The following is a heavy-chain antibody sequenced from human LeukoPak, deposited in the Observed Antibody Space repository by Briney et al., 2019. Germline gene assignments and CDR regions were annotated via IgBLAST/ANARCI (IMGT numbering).Heavy chain of an antibody. V-gene: IGHV6-1*01. Sequence: SQTLSLTCAISGDSVSSNSVTWNWIRQSPSRGLEWLGRTYYRSTWYNDYAVSVRGRITVNPDTSKNQFSLHLNSVTAADTAVYYCARGREWEPKVFDYWGQGTLVTVSS. CDR3: ARGREWEPKVFDY. CDR2: TYYRSTWYN. J-gene: IGHJ4*02. D-gene: IGHD1-26*01. CDR1: GDSVSSNSVT.